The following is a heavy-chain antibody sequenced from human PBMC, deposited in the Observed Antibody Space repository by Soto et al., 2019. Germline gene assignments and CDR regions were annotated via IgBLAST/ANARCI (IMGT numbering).Heavy chain of an antibody. CDR3: ARFSGWYFGYYYGMDV. Sequence: SETLSLTCAVYGGSFSGYYWSWIRQPPGKGLEWIGEINHSGSTNYNPSIKSRVTISVNTSTNQFSLKLSSVTAAETAVYYCARFSGWYFGYYYGMDVWGQGTTVTVSS. CDR2: INHSGST. J-gene: IGHJ6*02. CDR1: GGSFSGYY. V-gene: IGHV4-34*01. D-gene: IGHD6-19*01.